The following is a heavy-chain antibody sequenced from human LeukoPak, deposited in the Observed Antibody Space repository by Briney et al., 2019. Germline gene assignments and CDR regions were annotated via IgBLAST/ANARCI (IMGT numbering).Heavy chain of an antibody. J-gene: IGHJ6*03. CDR1: GFTFSSYW. CDR2: IKQDGSEK. CDR3: AGGAAGGTIFGVVILGPRAPYYYYMDV. Sequence: GGSLRLSCAASGFTFSSYWMSWVRQAPGKGLEWVANIKQDGSEKYYVDSVKGRFTISRDNAKNSLYLQMNSLRAEDTAVYYCAGGAAGGTIFGVVILGPRAPYYYYMDVWGKGTTVTVSS. V-gene: IGHV3-7*01. D-gene: IGHD3-3*01.